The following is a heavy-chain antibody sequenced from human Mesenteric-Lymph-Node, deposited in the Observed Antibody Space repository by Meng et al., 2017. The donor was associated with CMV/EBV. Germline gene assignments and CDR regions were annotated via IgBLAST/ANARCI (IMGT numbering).Heavy chain of an antibody. CDR2: MNPNSGNT. D-gene: IGHD3-10*01. Sequence: ASVKVSCKASGYTFTSYGISWVRQATGQGLEWMGWMNPNSGNTGYAQKFQGRVTMTRNTSISTAYMELSSLRSEDTAVYYCASLYGSGSYLVYYYYYYGMDVWGQGTTVTVSS. CDR1: GYTFTSYG. CDR3: ASLYGSGSYLVYYYYYYGMDV. V-gene: IGHV1-8*02. J-gene: IGHJ6*02.